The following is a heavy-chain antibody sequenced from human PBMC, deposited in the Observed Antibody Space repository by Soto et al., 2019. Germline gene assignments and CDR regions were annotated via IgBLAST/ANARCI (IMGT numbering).Heavy chain of an antibody. V-gene: IGHV1-46*03. Sequence: GASVKVSCEALGYSFTSHYMHWVRQAPGQGLEWMGTIYPGGVNIGYAQKFKGRVTMTKDTSTSTVYMELNSLTSEDTAVYYCARDQSWHDRGWWFVPWG. D-gene: IGHD1-1*01. CDR1: GYSFTSHY. CDR3: ARDQSWHDRGWWFVP. CDR2: IYPGGVNI. J-gene: IGHJ5*02.